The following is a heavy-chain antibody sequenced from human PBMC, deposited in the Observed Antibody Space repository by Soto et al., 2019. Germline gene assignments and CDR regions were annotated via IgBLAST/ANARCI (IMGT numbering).Heavy chain of an antibody. V-gene: IGHV4-34*01. CDR2: INHSGST. CDR3: ARVTPTYGDLYYYYYYYMDV. CDR1: GLSFIGFC. D-gene: IGHD4-17*01. J-gene: IGHJ6*03. Sequence: SETLCLPRTVFGLSFIGFCWSWIRPPPGKGLEWIGEINHSGSTNYNPSLKSRVTISVDTSKNQFSLKLSSVTAADTAVYYCARVTPTYGDLYYYYYYYMDVWGKGTTVTVSS.